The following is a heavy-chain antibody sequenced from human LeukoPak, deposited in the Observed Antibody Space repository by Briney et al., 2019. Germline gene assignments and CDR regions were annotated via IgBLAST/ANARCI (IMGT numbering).Heavy chain of an antibody. V-gene: IGHV1-8*01. CDR2: MNPNSGNT. CDR3: ARVPPRYYGIVTGYYRKYYFDY. D-gene: IGHD3-9*01. J-gene: IGHJ4*02. CDR1: GYTFTSYD. Sequence: ASVKVSCKASGYTFTSYDINWVRQATGQGLEWMGWMNPNSGNTGYAQKFQGRVTMTRNTSISTAYMDLSSLRSEDTAVYYCARVPPRYYGIVTGYYRKYYFDYWGQGTLVTVSS.